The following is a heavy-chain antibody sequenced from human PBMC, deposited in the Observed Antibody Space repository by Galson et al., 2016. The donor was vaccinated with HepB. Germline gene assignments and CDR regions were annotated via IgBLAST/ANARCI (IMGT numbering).Heavy chain of an antibody. CDR2: INPSGGST. CDR3: ARLAAAGDYLDY. D-gene: IGHD6-13*01. CDR1: GYTFTSYY. V-gene: IGHV1-46*01. Sequence: SVKVSCKASGYTFTSYYMHWVRQAPGQGLEWMGIINPSGGSTSYAQQFQGRVTMTRDTSTSTVYMKLSSLRSEDTAVYYCARLAAAGDYLDYWGQGTLVTVSS. J-gene: IGHJ4*02.